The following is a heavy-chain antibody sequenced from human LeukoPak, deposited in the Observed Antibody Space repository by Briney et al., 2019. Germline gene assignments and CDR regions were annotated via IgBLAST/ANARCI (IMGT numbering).Heavy chain of an antibody. CDR2: IYHSGST. CDR3: ARAYGITIFGVVIDGGYYMDV. J-gene: IGHJ6*03. D-gene: IGHD3-3*01. V-gene: IGHV4-38-2*02. CDR1: GYSISSGYY. Sequence: PSETLSLTCTVSGYSISSGYYWGWIRQPPGKGLEWIGSIYHSGSTYYNPSLKSRVTISVDTSKNQFSLKLSSVTAADTAVYYCARAYGITIFGVVIDGGYYMDVWGKGTTVTVSS.